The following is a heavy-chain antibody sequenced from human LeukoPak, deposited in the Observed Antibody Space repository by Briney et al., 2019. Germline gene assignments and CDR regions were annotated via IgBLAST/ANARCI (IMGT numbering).Heavy chain of an antibody. Sequence: SETLSLTCTVSGGSINSSSYYWGWIRQPPGKGLEWIGSIFYSGNTYDNPSLKSRVTISVDTSKNQFSLKLSSVTAADTAVYYCASSAWYAFDIWGQGTMVTVSS. J-gene: IGHJ3*02. CDR2: IFYSGNT. CDR1: GGSINSSSYY. D-gene: IGHD6-19*01. V-gene: IGHV4-39*07. CDR3: ASSAWYAFDI.